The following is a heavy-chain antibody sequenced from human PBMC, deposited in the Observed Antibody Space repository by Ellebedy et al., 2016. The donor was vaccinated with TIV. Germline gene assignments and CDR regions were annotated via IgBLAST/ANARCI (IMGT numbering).Heavy chain of an antibody. CDR1: GGTFSSYA. CDR2: IIPIFGTA. CDR3: AREGGTLDAFDI. Sequence: SVKVSCXASGGTFSSYAISWVRQAPGQGLEWMGGIIPIFGTANYAQKFQGRVTITADESTSTAYMELSSLRSEDTAVYYCAREGGTLDAFDIWGQGTMVTVSS. J-gene: IGHJ3*02. V-gene: IGHV1-69*13. D-gene: IGHD1-14*01.